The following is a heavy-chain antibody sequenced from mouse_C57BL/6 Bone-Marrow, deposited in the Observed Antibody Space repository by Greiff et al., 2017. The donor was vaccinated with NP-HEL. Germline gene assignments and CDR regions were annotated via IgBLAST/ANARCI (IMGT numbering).Heavy chain of an antibody. D-gene: IGHD2-2*01. V-gene: IGHV1-50*01. CDR2: IDPSDSYT. Sequence: QVQLQQPGAELVKPGASVKLSCKASGYTFTSYWMQWVKQRPGQGLEWIGEIDPSDSYTNYNQKFKGKATLTVDTSSSTAYMQLSSLTSEDSAVYYCATICYGYDEAYWGQGTLVTVSA. CDR3: ATICYGYDEAY. CDR1: GYTFTSYW. J-gene: IGHJ3*01.